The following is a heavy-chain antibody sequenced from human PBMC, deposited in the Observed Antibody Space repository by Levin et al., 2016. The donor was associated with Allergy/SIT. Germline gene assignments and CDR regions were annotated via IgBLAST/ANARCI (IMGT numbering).Heavy chain of an antibody. CDR1: GGSFSGYY. CDR3: ARGARYYYYMDV. CDR2: INHSGST. Sequence: SETLSLTCAVYGGSFSGYYWSWIRQPPGKGLEWIGEINHSGSTNYNPSLKSRVTISVDTSKNQFSLKLSSVTAADTAVYYCARGARYYYYMDVWGKGTTVTVSS. V-gene: IGHV4-34*01. J-gene: IGHJ6*03.